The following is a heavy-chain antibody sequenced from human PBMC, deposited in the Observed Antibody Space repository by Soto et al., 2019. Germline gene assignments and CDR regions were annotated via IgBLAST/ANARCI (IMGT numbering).Heavy chain of an antibody. CDR3: ARHNTVTTSVAPEYYFDY. Sequence: GPVEVSCKGSGYTLTSYAMHWGGQGPGPRLEWMGWINAGNGNTKYSQKFQGRVTITRDTSASTAYMELSSLRSEDTAVYYCARHNTVTTSVAPEYYFDYWGQGTLVTVSS. J-gene: IGHJ4*02. CDR2: INAGNGNT. V-gene: IGHV1-3*01. CDR1: GYTLTSYA. D-gene: IGHD4-4*01.